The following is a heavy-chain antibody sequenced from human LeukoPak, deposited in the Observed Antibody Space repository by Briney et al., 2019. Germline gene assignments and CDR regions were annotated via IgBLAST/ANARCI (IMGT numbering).Heavy chain of an antibody. D-gene: IGHD3-10*01. CDR2: SRNKASSYTT. V-gene: IGHV3-72*01. J-gene: IGHJ4*02. CDR3: AKDLWFRDFSFDY. Sequence: GGSLRLSCAASGFKFSDHYIDWVRQAPGKGLEWVGRSRNKASSYTTEYAASVEGRFTISRDVSESSLYLQMNSLRAEDTAVYYCAKDLWFRDFSFDYWGQGTLVTVSS. CDR1: GFKFSDHY.